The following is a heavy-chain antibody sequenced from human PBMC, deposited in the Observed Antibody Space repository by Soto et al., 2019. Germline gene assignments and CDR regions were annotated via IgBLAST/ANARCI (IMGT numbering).Heavy chain of an antibody. Sequence: ETLSLTCVVSGNSISTTNWWSWVRQSPGKGLEWIGEIYHSGSTNYNPSLKSRVTISVDKSKNQFSLKLSSVTAADTAVYYCARDVGYHYDGSPSGQFDFWGQGTLVTVSS. D-gene: IGHD3-22*01. CDR2: IYHSGST. J-gene: IGHJ4*02. CDR3: ARDVGYHYDGSPSGQFDF. V-gene: IGHV4-4*02. CDR1: GNSISTTNW.